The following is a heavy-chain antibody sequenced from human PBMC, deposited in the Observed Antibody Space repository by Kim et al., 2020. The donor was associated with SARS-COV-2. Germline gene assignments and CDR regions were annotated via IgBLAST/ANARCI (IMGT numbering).Heavy chain of an antibody. CDR3: ARDRHYYDSSGYRPEY. V-gene: IGHV3-48*04. CDR2: ISSSSSTI. Sequence: GGSLRLSCAASGFTFSSYSMNWVRQAPGKGLEWVSYISSSSSTIYYADSVKGRFTISRDNAKNSLYLQMNSLRAEDTAVYYCARDRHYYDSSGYRPEYWGQGTLVTVSS. CDR1: GFTFSSYS. J-gene: IGHJ4*02. D-gene: IGHD3-22*01.